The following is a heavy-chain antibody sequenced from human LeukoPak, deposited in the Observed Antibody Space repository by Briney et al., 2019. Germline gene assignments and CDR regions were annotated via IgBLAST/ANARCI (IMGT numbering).Heavy chain of an antibody. CDR1: GYSLTDLS. J-gene: IGHJ4*02. Sequence: ASAKVSCKVSGYSLTDLSMHWVRQAPGKGLEWVGGYDPADGEPMYGQNFQGRVTLTDDRSTDTAYMELSSLRFEDTAVYYCATGLLIPEVYYLVYWGQGTLVTVSS. D-gene: IGHD2-2*01. V-gene: IGHV1-24*01. CDR3: ATGLLIPEVYYLVY. CDR2: YDPADGEP.